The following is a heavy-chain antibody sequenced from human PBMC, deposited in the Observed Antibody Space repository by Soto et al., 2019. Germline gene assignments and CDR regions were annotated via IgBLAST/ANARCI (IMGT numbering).Heavy chain of an antibody. CDR3: ARDVAGGSYRGAAFDI. CDR1: GFTFSSYE. V-gene: IGHV3-48*03. CDR2: ISSSGSTI. J-gene: IGHJ3*02. D-gene: IGHD1-26*01. Sequence: PGGSLRLSCVASGFTFSSYEMNWVRQAPGKGLEWVSYISSSGSTIYYADSVKGRFTISRDNAKNSLYLQMNSLRAEDTAVYYCARDVAGGSYRGAAFDIWGQGTMVTVSS.